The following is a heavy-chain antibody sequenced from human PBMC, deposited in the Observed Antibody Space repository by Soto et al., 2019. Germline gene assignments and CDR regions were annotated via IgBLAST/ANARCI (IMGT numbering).Heavy chain of an antibody. J-gene: IGHJ6*02. CDR1: GFSLDDYA. V-gene: IGHV3-9*01. CDR2: ITWNSGVI. D-gene: IGHD3-3*01. Sequence: PGGSLRLSCAASGFSLDDYAVHWVRQIPGKGLEWVSGITWNSGVIGYADSVKGRFTISRDNAKSSLSLQMNSLRAEDTAFYYCARDMTYYDFWSGFPYGMDVWGQGTTVTVSS. CDR3: ARDMTYYDFWSGFPYGMDV.